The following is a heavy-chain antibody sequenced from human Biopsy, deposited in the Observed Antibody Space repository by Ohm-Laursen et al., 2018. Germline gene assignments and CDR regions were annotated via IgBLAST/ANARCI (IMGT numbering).Heavy chain of an antibody. CDR2: ISWNSDKI. CDR3: TKDQDYGDYGMDV. Sequence: SLRLSCAASGFTFDDHAMHWVRQPPGKGLEWVSGISWNSDKIGYADSVKGRFTISRDNAKNSLYLQMNSLRAEDTAFYYCTKDQDYGDYGMDVWGQGTAVTVSS. J-gene: IGHJ6*02. D-gene: IGHD4-17*01. V-gene: IGHV3-9*01. CDR1: GFTFDDHA.